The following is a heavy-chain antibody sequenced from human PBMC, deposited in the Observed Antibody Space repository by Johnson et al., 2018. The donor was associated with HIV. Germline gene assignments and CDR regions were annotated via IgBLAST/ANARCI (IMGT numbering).Heavy chain of an antibody. V-gene: IGHV3-7*04. Sequence: VQLVESGGGVVQPGRSLRLSCLASGFTFRSYWMSWVRQAPGKGLEWVANIKQDGSEKYYVDSVKGRFTISRDNAKNSLYLQMNSLRAEDTAVYYCARDSSSWSLGAFDIWGQGTMVTVSS. CDR3: ARDSSSWSLGAFDI. CDR1: GFTFRSYW. CDR2: IKQDGSEK. J-gene: IGHJ3*02. D-gene: IGHD6-13*01.